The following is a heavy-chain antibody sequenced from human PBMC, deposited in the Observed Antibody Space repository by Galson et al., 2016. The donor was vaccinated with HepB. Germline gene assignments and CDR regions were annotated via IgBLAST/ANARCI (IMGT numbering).Heavy chain of an antibody. J-gene: IGHJ6*03. CDR1: GGSISSGGYY. CDR2: IYYSGST. V-gene: IGHV4-31*03. Sequence: TLSLTCTVSGGSISSGGYYWSWIRQHPGKGLEWIGYIYYSGSTYYNPSLKSRVTISVDTSKNKFSLKLSSVTAADTAVYYCARACYYYYYMDVWCKGTTVTVSS. CDR3: ARACYYYYYMDV.